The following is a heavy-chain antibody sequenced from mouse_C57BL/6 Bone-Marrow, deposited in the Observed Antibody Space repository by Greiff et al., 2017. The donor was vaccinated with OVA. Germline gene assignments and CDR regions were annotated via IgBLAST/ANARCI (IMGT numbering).Heavy chain of an antibody. D-gene: IGHD5-1*01. CDR2: ISSGGSYT. CDR1: GFTFSSYG. Sequence: EVNVVESGGDLVKPGGSLKLSCAASGFTFSSYGMSWVRQTPDKRLEWVATISSGGSYTYYPDSVKGRFTISRDNAKNTLYLQMSSLKSEDTAMYYSAEQVLCFDYWGQGTTLTVSS. V-gene: IGHV5-6*01. CDR3: AEQVLCFDY. J-gene: IGHJ2*01.